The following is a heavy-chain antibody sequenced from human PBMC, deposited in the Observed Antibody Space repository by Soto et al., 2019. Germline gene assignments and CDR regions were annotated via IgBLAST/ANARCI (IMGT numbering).Heavy chain of an antibody. CDR2: IYSGGST. V-gene: IGHV3-53*01. J-gene: IGHJ1*01. D-gene: IGHD6-13*01. CDR1: GFTVSSNY. CDR3: ARDEGKSSWYLYFKH. Sequence: GGSLRLSCAASGFTVSSNYMSWVRQAPGKGLEWVSVIYSGGSTYYADSVKGRFTISRDNSKNTLYLQMNSLRAEDTAVYYCARDEGKSSWYLYFKHWGQGTLVTVSS.